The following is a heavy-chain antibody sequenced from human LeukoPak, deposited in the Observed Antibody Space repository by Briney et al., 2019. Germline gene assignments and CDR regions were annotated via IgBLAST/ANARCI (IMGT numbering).Heavy chain of an antibody. CDR3: AKDWELAAAGTLHY. V-gene: IGHV3-30*18. D-gene: IGHD6-13*01. CDR1: GFTFSSHG. CDR2: ISYDGSNK. Sequence: GGSLRISCAASGFTFSSHGMHCVRQAPGKGLEWVALISYDGSNKYYADSVKGRFTISRDNSKNTLYLQMNSLRAEDTAVYYCAKDWELAAAGTLHYWGQGTLVTVSS. J-gene: IGHJ4*02.